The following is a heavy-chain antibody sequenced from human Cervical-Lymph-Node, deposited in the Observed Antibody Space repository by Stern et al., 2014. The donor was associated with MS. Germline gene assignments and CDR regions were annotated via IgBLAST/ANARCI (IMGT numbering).Heavy chain of an antibody. V-gene: IGHV2-5*02. J-gene: IGHJ5*02. CDR2: IYWDAGK. CDR1: GFSLSTSGVG. D-gene: IGHD6-13*01. CDR3: AHRRYSSSWYDYNWFDP. Sequence: VTLRESGPTLVKPTQTLTLTCTFSGFSLSTSGVGVGWIRQPPGKALEWLALIYWDAGKRYSPSLKRRLTITKDTSKNQLVLTMTNMDPVDTATYYCAHRRYSSSWYDYNWFDPWGQGTLVTVSS.